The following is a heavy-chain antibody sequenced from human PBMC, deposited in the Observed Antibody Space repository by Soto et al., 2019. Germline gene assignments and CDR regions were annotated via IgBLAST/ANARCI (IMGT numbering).Heavy chain of an antibody. CDR1: GFTFSSYG. CDR3: ARDLKDIVVVPAAMGPYYYYGMDV. J-gene: IGHJ6*02. CDR2: IWYDGSNK. D-gene: IGHD2-2*01. V-gene: IGHV3-33*01. Sequence: PGGSLRLSCAASGFTFSSYGMHWVRQAPGKGLEWVAVIWYDGSNKYYADSVKGRFTISRDNSKNTLYLQMNSLRAEDTAVYYCARDLKDIVVVPAAMGPYYYYGMDVWGQGTTVTVSS.